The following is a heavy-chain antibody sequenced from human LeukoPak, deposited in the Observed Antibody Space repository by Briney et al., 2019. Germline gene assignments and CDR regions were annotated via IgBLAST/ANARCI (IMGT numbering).Heavy chain of an antibody. Sequence: ASVKVSCKASGGTFSSYAISWVRQAPGQGLEWMGGIIPIFGTANYAQKFQGRVTITADESTSTAYMELSSLRSEDTAVYYCARRSYGSGPMDYWGQGTLVTVSS. V-gene: IGHV1-69*13. J-gene: IGHJ4*02. CDR3: ARRSYGSGPMDY. D-gene: IGHD3-10*01. CDR2: IIPIFGTA. CDR1: GGTFSSYA.